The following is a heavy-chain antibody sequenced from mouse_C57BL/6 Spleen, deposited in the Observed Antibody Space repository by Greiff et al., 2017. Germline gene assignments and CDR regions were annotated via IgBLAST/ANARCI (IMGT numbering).Heavy chain of an antibody. CDR2: INPSSGYT. D-gene: IGHD3-1*01. V-gene: IGHV1-4*01. J-gene: IGHJ2*01. CDR3: ARSGSWDVDYFDY. CDR1: GYTFTSYT. Sequence: QVQLKQSGAELARPGASVKMSCKASGYTFTSYTMHWVKQRPGQGLEWIGYINPSSGYTKYNQKFKDKATLTADKSSSTAYMQLSSLTSEDSAVYYCARSGSWDVDYFDYWGQGTTLTVSS.